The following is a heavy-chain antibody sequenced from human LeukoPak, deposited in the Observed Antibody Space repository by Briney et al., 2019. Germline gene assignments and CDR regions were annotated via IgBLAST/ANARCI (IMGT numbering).Heavy chain of an antibody. Sequence: GGSLRLSCAASGFTFSSYTMNWVRQAPGKGLEWVSYISSSSSYIYYADSVKGRFTISRDNAENSLYLQMNSLRAEDTAIYYCAKVSRPRVGYFDYWGQGTLVTVSS. D-gene: IGHD2-8*02. J-gene: IGHJ4*02. CDR1: GFTFSSYT. CDR3: AKVSRPRVGYFDY. V-gene: IGHV3-21*04. CDR2: ISSSSSYI.